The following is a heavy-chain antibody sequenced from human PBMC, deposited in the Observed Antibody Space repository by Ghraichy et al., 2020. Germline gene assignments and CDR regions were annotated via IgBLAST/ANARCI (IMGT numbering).Heavy chain of an antibody. CDR2: IYYSGST. CDR3: AREYSNYENFDY. CDR1: GGSISSGDYY. D-gene: IGHD4-11*01. V-gene: IGHV4-30-4*01. Sequence: SETLSLTCTVSGGSISSGDYYWSWIRQPPGKGLEWIGYIYYSGSTYYNPSLKSRVTISVDTSKNQFSLKLSSVTAADTAVYYCAREYSNYENFDYWGQGTLFTVSS. J-gene: IGHJ4*02.